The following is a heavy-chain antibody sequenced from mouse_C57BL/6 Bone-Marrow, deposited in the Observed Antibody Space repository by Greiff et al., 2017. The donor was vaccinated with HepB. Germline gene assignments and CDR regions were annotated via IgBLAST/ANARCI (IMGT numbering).Heavy chain of an antibody. CDR3: AKISRVVATGPFDY. Sequence: VQLQQSDAELVKPGASVKISCKVSGYTFTDHTIHWMKQRPEQGLEWIGYIYPRDGSTKYNEKFKGKATLTADKSSSTAYMQLKRLTSEDSAVYFCAKISRVVATGPFDYWGQGTTLTVSS. D-gene: IGHD1-1*01. V-gene: IGHV1-78*01. J-gene: IGHJ2*01. CDR1: GYTFTDHT. CDR2: IYPRDGST.